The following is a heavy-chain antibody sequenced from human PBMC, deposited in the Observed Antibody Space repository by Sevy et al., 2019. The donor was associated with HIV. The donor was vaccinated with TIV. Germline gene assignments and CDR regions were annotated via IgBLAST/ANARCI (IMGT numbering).Heavy chain of an antibody. J-gene: IGHJ4*02. D-gene: IGHD4-17*01. Sequence: GGSLRLSCAASGSSFSRYWMSWVRQAPEKGLEWVANINEEGNKKYYVDSVKGRFTISRDNTKNSLFLQMNSLTDEDTAVYYCARDPRYGDYVGHYYFDYWGRGALVTVSS. CDR2: INEEGNKK. CDR1: GSSFSRYW. V-gene: IGHV3-7*01. CDR3: ARDPRYGDYVGHYYFDY.